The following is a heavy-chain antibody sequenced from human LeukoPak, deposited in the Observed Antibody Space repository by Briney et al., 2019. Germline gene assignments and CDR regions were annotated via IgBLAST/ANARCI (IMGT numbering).Heavy chain of an antibody. D-gene: IGHD3-9*01. V-gene: IGHV3-23*01. CDR1: GFTFSSYG. Sequence: QPGGSLRLSCVASGFTFSSYGMSWVRQAPGKGLEWVSAISGSGGSTYYADSVKGRFTISRDNSKNTLYLQMNSLRAEDTAVYYCVSFDWLLPRWFDPWGQGTLVTVSS. CDR2: ISGSGGST. CDR3: VSFDWLLPRWFDP. J-gene: IGHJ5*02.